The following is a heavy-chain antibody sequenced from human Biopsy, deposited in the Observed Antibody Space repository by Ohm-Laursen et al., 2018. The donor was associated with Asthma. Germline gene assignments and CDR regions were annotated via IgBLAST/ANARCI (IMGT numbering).Heavy chain of an antibody. CDR2: IPQGGAT. CDR1: RGSFRGYV. D-gene: IGHD2-8*01. CDR3: ASGPQWSGLDV. J-gene: IGHJ6*02. Sequence: SETLSLTCAYRGSFRGYVWTWIRQPPGKGLEWIGEIPQGGATTFNTSLKSRVTISIDPSKSQLSLRQTSMTAADTAVYYWASGPQWSGLDVWGQGTTVTVSS. V-gene: IGHV4-34*01.